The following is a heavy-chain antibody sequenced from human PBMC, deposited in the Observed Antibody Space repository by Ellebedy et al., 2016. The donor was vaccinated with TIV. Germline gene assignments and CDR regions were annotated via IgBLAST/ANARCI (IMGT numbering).Heavy chain of an antibody. D-gene: IGHD3-22*01. CDR2: INPNSGGT. V-gene: IGHV1-2*05. Sequence: ASVKVSCKAFGYTFTSYDVNWVRQAPGQGLEWMGRINPNSGGTNYAQKFQGRVTMTRDTSISTVYMELSRLRSDDTVIYYCAREVKDRGMDVWGQGTTVTVSS. CDR1: GYTFTSYD. J-gene: IGHJ6*02. CDR3: AREVKDRGMDV.